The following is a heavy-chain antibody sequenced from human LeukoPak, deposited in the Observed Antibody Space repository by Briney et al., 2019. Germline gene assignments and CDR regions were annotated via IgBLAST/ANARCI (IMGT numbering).Heavy chain of an antibody. J-gene: IGHJ3*02. CDR3: AKGPYEAFDI. CDR2: ISGSGGST. Sequence: GGSVRLSCAASGFSFSSYAMSWVRQAPGKGLEWVSAISGSGGSTYYADSVKGRFTISRDNSKNTLYLQMNSLRAEDTAVYYCAKGPYEAFDIWGQGTMVTVSS. CDR1: GFSFSSYA. V-gene: IGHV3-23*01.